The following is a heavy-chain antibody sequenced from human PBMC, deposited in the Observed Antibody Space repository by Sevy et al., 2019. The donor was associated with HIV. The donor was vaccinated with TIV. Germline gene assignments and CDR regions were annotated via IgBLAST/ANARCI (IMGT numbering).Heavy chain of an antibody. CDR2: IKVDGSEK. J-gene: IGHJ6*02. CDR3: ARDCSSTSCLWGLDV. CDR1: GFTFRSYW. V-gene: IGHV3-7*03. D-gene: IGHD2-2*01. Sequence: GGSLRLSCAVSGFTFRSYWMCWVRQAPGKGLEWVAHIKVDGSEKYHVDSVKGRFTISRDNAKNSLFLQMNSLRVEDTAVYYCARDCSSTSCLWGLDVWGQGTAVTVS.